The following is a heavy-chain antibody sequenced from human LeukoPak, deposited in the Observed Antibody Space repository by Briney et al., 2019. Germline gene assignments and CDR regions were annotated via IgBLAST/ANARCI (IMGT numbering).Heavy chain of an antibody. J-gene: IGHJ6*02. Sequence: ASVKVSCKASGYTFTSYGISWVRQAPGQGLEWMGWISAYNGNTNYAQKLQDRVTMTTDTSTSTAYMELRSLRSDDTAVYYCARTASTGSWYLYYYYYGMDVWGQGTTVTVSS. CDR3: ARTASTGSWYLYYYYYGMDV. CDR2: ISAYNGNT. CDR1: GYTFTSYG. D-gene: IGHD6-13*01. V-gene: IGHV1-18*01.